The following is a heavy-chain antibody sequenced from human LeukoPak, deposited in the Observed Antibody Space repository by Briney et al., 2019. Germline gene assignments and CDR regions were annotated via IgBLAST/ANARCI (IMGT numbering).Heavy chain of an antibody. CDR2: ITGSGDTT. CDR1: GFTFSSYA. V-gene: IGHV3-23*01. J-gene: IGHJ4*02. Sequence: GGSLRLSCSASGFTFSSYAMSWVRQAPGKGLEWVSAITGSGDTTYFADSVKGRFTISRDNSKNTLYLRMNTLRAEDSALYYCAKDRRQTAYYYDSVVAGVGYWGQGTLVTVSS. CDR3: AKDRRQTAYYYDSVVAGVGY. D-gene: IGHD3-22*01.